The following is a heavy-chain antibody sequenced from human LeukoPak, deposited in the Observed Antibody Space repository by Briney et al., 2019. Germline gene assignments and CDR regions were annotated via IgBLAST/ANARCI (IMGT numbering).Heavy chain of an antibody. D-gene: IGHD3-22*01. Sequence: PSETLSLTCTVSGGSISSYYWSWIRQPAGKGLEWIGRIYTSGSTNYNPSLKSRVTMSVDTSKNQFSLKLSSVTAADTAVYYCASFGQGGYYDSSGYFDYWGQGTLVTVSS. CDR3: ASFGQGGYYDSSGYFDY. CDR2: IYTSGST. J-gene: IGHJ4*02. CDR1: GGSISSYY. V-gene: IGHV4-4*07.